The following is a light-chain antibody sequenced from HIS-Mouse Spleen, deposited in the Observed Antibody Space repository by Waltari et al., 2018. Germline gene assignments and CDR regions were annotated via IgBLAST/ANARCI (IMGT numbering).Light chain of an antibody. CDR1: SSDVGSYNL. J-gene: IGLJ3*02. V-gene: IGLV2-23*01. Sequence: QSALTQPASVSGSPGQSITISRPGSSSDVGSYNLASWYQQPPGKAPKLMIYEGSKRPSGVSNRFSGSKSGNTASLTISGLQAEDEADYYCCSYAGSSTWVFGGGTKLTVL. CDR2: EGS. CDR3: CSYAGSSTWV.